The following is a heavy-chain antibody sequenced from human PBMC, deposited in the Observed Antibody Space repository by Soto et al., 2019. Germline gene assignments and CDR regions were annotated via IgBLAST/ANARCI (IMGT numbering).Heavy chain of an antibody. CDR2: ISSKNGNT. Sequence: QVQLVQSGADVKKPGASVKVSCKASGYTFSDYGVSWVRQAPEQGLEWMGWISSKNGNTNFAQKFRGRVTMTTDPSTSTVSMELRSLRPDDTAVYYCAREPPETPPDYWGQGTLVTVSS. CDR3: AREPPETPPDY. J-gene: IGHJ4*02. CDR1: GYTFSDYG. V-gene: IGHV1-18*01.